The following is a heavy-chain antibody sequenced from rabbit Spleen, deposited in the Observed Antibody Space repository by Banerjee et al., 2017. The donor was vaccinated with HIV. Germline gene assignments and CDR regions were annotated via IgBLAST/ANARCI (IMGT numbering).Heavy chain of an antibody. J-gene: IGHJ6*01. V-gene: IGHV1S45*01. Sequence: QEQLVESGGGLVKPEGSLKLSCTASGFSFSTKVVMCWVRQAPGKGLEWVACMYGGDTSRIYYPSWAEGRFTISKTSSTTVTLRMTSLTAADTATYFCARAANGGTYLYSSTLWGPGTLVTVS. CDR1: GFSFSTKVV. CDR3: ARAANGGTYLYSSTL. D-gene: IGHD4-2*01. CDR2: MYGGDTSRI.